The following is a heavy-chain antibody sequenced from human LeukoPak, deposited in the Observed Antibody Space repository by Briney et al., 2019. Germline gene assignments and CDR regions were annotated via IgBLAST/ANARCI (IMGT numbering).Heavy chain of an antibody. CDR3: ARDKGSLRIFDY. Sequence: GGSLRLSCAASGFTFSSYSLNWVRQAPGKGLEWVSSISSTSIYRYYADSVKGRFTISRDNAKNSLYLQMNSLRAEDTAVYYCARDKGSLRIFDYWGQGTLVTVSS. D-gene: IGHD1-26*01. CDR2: ISSTSIYR. V-gene: IGHV3-21*01. CDR1: GFTFSSYS. J-gene: IGHJ4*02.